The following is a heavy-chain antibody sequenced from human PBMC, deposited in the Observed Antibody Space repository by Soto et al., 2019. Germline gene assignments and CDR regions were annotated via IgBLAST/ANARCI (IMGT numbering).Heavy chain of an antibody. CDR2: ISYDGSNK. V-gene: IGHV3-30*18. D-gene: IGHD4-4*01. Sequence: QVQLVESGGGVVQPGRSLRLSCAASRFTFSSYGMHWVRQAPGKGLEWVAIISYDGSNKYYADSVKGRFTISRDNSKNTLDLQMNSLRTEDTAVYYCAKRDYSGGAYHFDYWGQGTLVSVSS. CDR1: RFTFSSYG. J-gene: IGHJ4*02. CDR3: AKRDYSGGAYHFDY.